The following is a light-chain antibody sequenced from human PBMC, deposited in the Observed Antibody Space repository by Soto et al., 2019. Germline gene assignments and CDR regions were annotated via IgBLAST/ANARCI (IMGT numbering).Light chain of an antibody. CDR3: QQYDTPLFP. CDR2: GAS. V-gene: IGKV3-20*01. Sequence: IVLTQSPGTLSLSPGERATLSCGASQSVTNNFLAWYQQKPGQAPRLLIYGASSRATGVPDRFSGSGSGTDFTLTISRLEPLYFAVYYCQQYDTPLFPFRRATDLDI. CDR1: QSVTNNF. J-gene: IGKJ3*01.